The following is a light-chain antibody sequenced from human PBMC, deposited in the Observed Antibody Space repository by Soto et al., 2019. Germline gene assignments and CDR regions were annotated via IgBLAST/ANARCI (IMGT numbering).Light chain of an antibody. J-gene: IGKJ3*01. CDR2: VAS. CDR1: QSVSTN. Sequence: EIVMTQSPATLSVSPGERATLSCRASQSVSTNLAWYQQNPGQAPRLLIYVASTRATGIPARFSGSGSGTEFTLTISSLQSEDFALYYCQQYNNWPPVTFGPGTKVDIK. V-gene: IGKV3-15*01. CDR3: QQYNNWPPVT.